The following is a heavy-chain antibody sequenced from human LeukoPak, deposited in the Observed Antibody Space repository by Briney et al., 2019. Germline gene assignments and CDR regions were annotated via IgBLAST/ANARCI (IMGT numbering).Heavy chain of an antibody. V-gene: IGHV4-4*07. CDR3: AGATEDYYDSSGYSTFDY. CDR2: IYISGST. J-gene: IGHJ4*02. Sequence: SETLSLTCTVSSGSISSHYWSWIRQSAGKGLEWIGRIYISGSTNYNPSLKSRVTISVDTSKNQFSLKLSSVTAADTAVYYCAGATEDYYDSSGYSTFDYWGQGTLVTVSS. CDR1: SGSISSHY. D-gene: IGHD3-22*01.